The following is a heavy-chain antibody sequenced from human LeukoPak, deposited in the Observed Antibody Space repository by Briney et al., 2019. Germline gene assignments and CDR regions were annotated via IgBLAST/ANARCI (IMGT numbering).Heavy chain of an antibody. CDR2: LSGSGGST. CDR3: AKDPRRGSGSSYFDY. V-gene: IGHV3-23*01. Sequence: GGSLRLSCAASGFTFSSYAMSWVRQAPGKGLEWVSALSGSGGSTYYADSVKGRFTISRDNSKNTLYLQMNSLRAEDTAVYYCAKDPRRGSGSSYFDYWGQGTLVTVSS. D-gene: IGHD3-10*01. J-gene: IGHJ4*02. CDR1: GFTFSSYA.